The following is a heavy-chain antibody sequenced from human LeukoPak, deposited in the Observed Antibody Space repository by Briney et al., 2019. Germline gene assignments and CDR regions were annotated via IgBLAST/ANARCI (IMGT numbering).Heavy chain of an antibody. Sequence: SETLSLTCTVSGGSISSYYWSWIRQPPGKGLEWIGEIYYSGSTNYNPSLKSRVTISVDKSKNQFSLKLSSVTAADTAVYYCARVPSPTGRVYGMDVWGQGTTVTVSS. J-gene: IGHJ6*02. CDR2: IYYSGST. CDR1: GGSISSYY. CDR3: ARVPSPTGRVYGMDV. D-gene: IGHD1-1*01. V-gene: IGHV4-59*12.